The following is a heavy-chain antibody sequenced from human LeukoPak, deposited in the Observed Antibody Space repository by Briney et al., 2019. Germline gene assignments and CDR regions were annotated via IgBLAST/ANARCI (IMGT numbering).Heavy chain of an antibody. CDR2: IIPIFGTA. J-gene: IGHJ4*02. V-gene: IGHV1-69*13. CDR1: GYTFISYE. CDR3: ARGQYSSSWYGGYY. D-gene: IGHD6-13*01. Sequence: ASVKVSCKASGYTFISYEINWVRQAPGQGLEWMGGIIPIFGTANYAQKFQGRVTITADESTSTAYMELSSLRSEDTAVYYCARGQYSSSWYGGYYWGQGTLVTVSS.